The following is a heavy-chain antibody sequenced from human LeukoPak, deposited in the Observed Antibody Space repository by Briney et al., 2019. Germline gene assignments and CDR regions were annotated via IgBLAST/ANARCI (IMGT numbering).Heavy chain of an antibody. J-gene: IGHJ5*02. V-gene: IGHV4-39*07. CDR3: ASVRGYSSGWYASGFDP. CDR1: GGSVSSSSYY. Sequence: SQTLSLTCTVSGGSVSSSSYYWGWIRQPPGKGPEWIGSIYYSGSTNYNPSLKSRVTISLDTSKNQFSLKLSSVTAADTAVYYCASVRGYSSGWYASGFDPWGQGTLVTVSS. CDR2: IYYSGST. D-gene: IGHD6-19*01.